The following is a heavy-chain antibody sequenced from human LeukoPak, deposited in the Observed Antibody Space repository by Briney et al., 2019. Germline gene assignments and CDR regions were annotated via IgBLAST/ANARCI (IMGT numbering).Heavy chain of an antibody. CDR2: INPNSGGT. CDR1: GYTFTGYY. Sequence: ASVKVSCKASGYTFTGYYMHWVRQAPGQGLEWIGRINPNSGGTNYAQKFQGRVTMTRDTSISTAYMELSRLRSDDTAVYYCARTTYYYDSSGYYTPPHFDYWGQETLVTVSS. J-gene: IGHJ4*02. D-gene: IGHD3-22*01. V-gene: IGHV1-2*06. CDR3: ARTTYYYDSSGYYTPPHFDY.